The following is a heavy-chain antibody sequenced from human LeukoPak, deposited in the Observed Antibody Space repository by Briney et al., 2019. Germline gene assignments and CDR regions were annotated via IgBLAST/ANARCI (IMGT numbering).Heavy chain of an antibody. CDR2: IYYSGST. CDR3: ARIPNYYDSSGYYEFFDAFDI. CDR1: GGSISSYY. D-gene: IGHD3-22*01. V-gene: IGHV4-59*01. Sequence: SETLSLTCTVSGGSISSYYWSWIRQPPGKGLEWIGYIYYSGSTNYNPSLKSRVTISVDTSKNQFSLKLSSVTAADTAVYYCARIPNYYDSSGYYEFFDAFDIWGQGTMVTVSS. J-gene: IGHJ3*02.